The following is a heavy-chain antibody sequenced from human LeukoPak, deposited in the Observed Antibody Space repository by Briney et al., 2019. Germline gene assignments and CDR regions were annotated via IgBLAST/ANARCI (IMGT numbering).Heavy chain of an antibody. Sequence: PGGSLRLYCAASGFTFSDYYMSWVRQAPGKGLEWVANIKQDGSEKYYVDSVKGRFTISRDNAKNSLYLQMNSLRAEDTAVYYCARDEKTGTTHAFDIWGQGTMVTVSS. CDR2: IKQDGSEK. J-gene: IGHJ3*02. D-gene: IGHD1-7*01. V-gene: IGHV3-7*05. CDR3: ARDEKTGTTHAFDI. CDR1: GFTFSDYY.